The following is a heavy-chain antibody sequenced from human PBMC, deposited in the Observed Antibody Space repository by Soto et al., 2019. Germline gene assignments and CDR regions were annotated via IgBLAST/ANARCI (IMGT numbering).Heavy chain of an antibody. J-gene: IGHJ6*02. CDR3: ARGSSYYYYGMDV. Sequence: SETLPLTCTVPGGSISPTTYYWACARQPPGKGLEWIGNIYYTGRTYYNPSLKSRVTISVDTSNNQFSLKLSSVTAADTAVYYCARGSSYYYYGMDVWGQGTTVT. D-gene: IGHD3-10*01. CDR1: GGSISPTTYY. CDR2: IYYTGRT. V-gene: IGHV4-39*07.